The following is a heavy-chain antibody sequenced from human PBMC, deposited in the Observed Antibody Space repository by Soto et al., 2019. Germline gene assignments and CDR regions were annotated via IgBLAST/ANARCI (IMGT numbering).Heavy chain of an antibody. Sequence: QVQLVASGGGVVQPGRSLTLSCAASRFTLSSYAIHWVRQAPGKGLEWVGLISYDGSKKYFADSVKGRFTMSRDNSKKTLYLQMNSLRAEDTALYTCVKGKSGYNSGGYFDYWGQGTLVTVSS. CDR3: VKGKSGYNSGGYFDY. CDR2: ISYDGSKK. J-gene: IGHJ4*02. CDR1: RFTLSSYA. V-gene: IGHV3-30*18. D-gene: IGHD5-12*01.